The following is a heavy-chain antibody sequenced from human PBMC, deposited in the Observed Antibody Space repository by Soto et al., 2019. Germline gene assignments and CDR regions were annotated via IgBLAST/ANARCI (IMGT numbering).Heavy chain of an antibody. CDR1: GYTLTELS. V-gene: IGHV1-24*01. J-gene: IGHJ5*02. CDR3: ATKRFFDWLFFGDILFDP. CDR2: FDPEDGET. Sequence: ASVKVSCKVSGYTLTELSMHWVRQAPGKGLEWMGGFDPEDGETIYAQKFQGRVTMTEDTSTDTAYMELSSLRSEDTAVYYCATKRFFDWLFFGDILFDPWGQGSLVTVSS. D-gene: IGHD3-9*01.